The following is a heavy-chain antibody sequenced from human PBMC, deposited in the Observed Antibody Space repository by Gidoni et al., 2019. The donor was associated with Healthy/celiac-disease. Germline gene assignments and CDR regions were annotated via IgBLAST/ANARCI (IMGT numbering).Heavy chain of an antibody. CDR3: ARGESGYPIYGMDV. CDR1: GGSISSGGYY. CDR2: IFYSGST. J-gene: IGHJ6*02. Sequence: QVQLQESGPGLVKPSQTLSLTCTVSGGSISSGGYYWNWIRQHPGKGLEWIGYIFYSGSTYYNPSLKSQISMSLDTSKNQLSLRLSSVTAADTAVYYCARGESGYPIYGMDVWGQGTTVTVSS. D-gene: IGHD3-22*01. V-gene: IGHV4-31*01.